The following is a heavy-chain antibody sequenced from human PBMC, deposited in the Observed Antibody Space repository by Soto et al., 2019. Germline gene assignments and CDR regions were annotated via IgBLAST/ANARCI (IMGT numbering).Heavy chain of an antibody. V-gene: IGHV2-70*01. D-gene: IGHD2-2*01. CDR1: GFSLSTSGMC. CDR3: ARTMGLTVVHGFDP. J-gene: IGHJ5*02. CDR2: IDWDDDK. Sequence: SGPTLVNPTQTLTLTCTFSGFSLSTSGMCVSWIRQPPGKALEWLALIDWDDDKYYSTSLKTRLTISKDTSKNEVVLTMTNMDPVDTATYYCARTMGLTVVHGFDPWGQGTLVTVSS.